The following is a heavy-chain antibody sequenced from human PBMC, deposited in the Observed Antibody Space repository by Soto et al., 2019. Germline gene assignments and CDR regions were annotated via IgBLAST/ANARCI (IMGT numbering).Heavy chain of an antibody. CDR2: ISAYNGNT. V-gene: IGHV1-18*01. D-gene: IGHD6-19*01. CDR3: ARTGYSSGWSVPNWFYP. CDR1: GYTFTSYG. Sequence: GASVKVSCKASGYTFTSYGISWVRQAPGQGLEWMGWISAYNGNTNYAQKLQGRVTMTTDTSTSTAYMELRSLRSDDTAVYYCARTGYSSGWSVPNWFYPWGQGTLVPVSS. J-gene: IGHJ5*02.